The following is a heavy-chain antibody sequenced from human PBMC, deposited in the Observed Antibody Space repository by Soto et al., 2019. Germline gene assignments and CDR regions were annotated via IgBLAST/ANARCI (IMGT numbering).Heavy chain of an antibody. CDR3: ARDQQPKRGGYHYYYAMDV. V-gene: IGHV1-69*01. CDR2: IIPMFRTA. J-gene: IGHJ6*02. Sequence: QVQLVQSGAEVKKPGSSVKVSCKASGGTFSTYAINWVRQAPGQGLEWMGGIIPMFRTAEYAQQFQGRVTITADEPTSTAYMELSSLRSEDTAVYYCARDQQPKRGGYHYYYAMDVWGQGTTVTVSS. D-gene: IGHD3-22*01. CDR1: GGTFSTYA.